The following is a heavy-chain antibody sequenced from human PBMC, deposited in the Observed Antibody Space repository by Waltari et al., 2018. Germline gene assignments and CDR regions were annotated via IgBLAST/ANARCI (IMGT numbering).Heavy chain of an antibody. CDR2: VKSYTDGGTT. V-gene: IGHV3-15*05. Sequence: EVQLVESGGGLVEPGESLRLSCAASGFTFSNAYMTWVRQAPGKGLEWVGRVKSYTDGGTTEYAATVKGRFIISRDDSKNTLYLQMNSLKTEDTAVYYCTTKLYSWGQGTLVTVSS. D-gene: IGHD2-15*01. CDR1: GFTFSNAY. J-gene: IGHJ5*02. CDR3: TTKLYS.